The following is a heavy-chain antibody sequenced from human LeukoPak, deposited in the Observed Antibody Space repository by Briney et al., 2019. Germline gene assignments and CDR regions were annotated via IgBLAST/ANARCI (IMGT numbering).Heavy chain of an antibody. CDR2: IYYSGTT. CDR3: ARRGNSGRSFDY. D-gene: IGHD4-23*01. J-gene: IGHJ4*02. V-gene: IGHV4-39*01. CDR1: GDSVNNNHYY. Sequence: SETLSLTCTVSGDSVNNNHYYWAWIRQPPGKGLEWIGSIYYSGTTYYNPSLKSRVTISVDTSKNQFSLNLSSVTAADTAVYYCARRGNSGRSFDYWGQGTLVAVSS.